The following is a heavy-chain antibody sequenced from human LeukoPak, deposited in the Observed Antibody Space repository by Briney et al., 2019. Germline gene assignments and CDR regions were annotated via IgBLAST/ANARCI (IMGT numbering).Heavy chain of an antibody. J-gene: IGHJ3*02. D-gene: IGHD3-3*01. CDR1: GYTFTSYD. CDR2: MNPNSGNT. Sequence: GASVKVXXXASGYTFTSYDINWVRQATGQGLEWMGWMNPNSGNTGYAQKFQGRVTITADESTSTAYMELSSLRSEDTAVYYCAGNTIFGVVTSFFDIWGQGTMVTVSS. V-gene: IGHV1-8*01. CDR3: AGNTIFGVVTSFFDI.